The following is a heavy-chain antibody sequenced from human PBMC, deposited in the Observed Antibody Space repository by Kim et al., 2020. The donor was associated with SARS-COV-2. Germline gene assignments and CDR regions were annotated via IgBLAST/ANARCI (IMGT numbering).Heavy chain of an antibody. J-gene: IGHJ5*02. V-gene: IGHV1-69*13. CDR1: GGTFSSYA. Sequence: SVKVSCKASGGTFSSYAISWVRQAPGQGLEWMGGIIPIFGTANYAQKFQGRVTITADESTSTAYMELSSLRSEDTAVYYCASGGGSDYIWGSYQPLNWFDPWGQGTLVTVSS. CDR2: IIPIFGTA. D-gene: IGHD3-16*01. CDR3: ASGGGSDYIWGSYQPLNWFDP.